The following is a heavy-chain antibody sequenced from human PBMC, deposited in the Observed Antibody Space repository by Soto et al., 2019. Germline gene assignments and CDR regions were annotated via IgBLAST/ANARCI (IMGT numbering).Heavy chain of an antibody. Sequence: PGGSLRLSCAASGFTFSSYWMSWVRQAPGKGLEWVANIKEDGSERHYVDSVKGRFTISRDNANNSLYLQMNSLGAEDTAVYYCVRDTNYYDNSDYYDPFDYCGQGILVTVSS. CDR2: IKEDGSER. CDR1: GFTFSSYW. V-gene: IGHV3-7*01. D-gene: IGHD3-22*01. CDR3: VRDTNYYDNSDYYDPFDY. J-gene: IGHJ4*02.